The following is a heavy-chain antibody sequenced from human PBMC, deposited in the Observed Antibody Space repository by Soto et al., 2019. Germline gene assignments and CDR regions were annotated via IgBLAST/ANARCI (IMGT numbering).Heavy chain of an antibody. CDR2: INDRGSI. V-gene: IGHV4-34*01. CDR3: ARESHDILTGPPWVWYFDL. J-gene: IGHJ2*01. CDR1: GGSFSGYY. Sequence: QVQLQQWGAGPLRPLETLSLTCGVSGGSFSGYYWAWIRQSPGKGLEWIGEINDRGSINYNPSQKSRVSISVVTSKNHYSLNLRSVTAADTAVYYCARESHDILTGPPWVWYFDLWGRGTLVTVSS. D-gene: IGHD3-9*01.